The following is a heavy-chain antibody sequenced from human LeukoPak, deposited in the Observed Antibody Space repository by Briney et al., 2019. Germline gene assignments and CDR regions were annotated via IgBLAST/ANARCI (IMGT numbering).Heavy chain of an antibody. CDR2: IYTSGST. D-gene: IGHD3-10*01. CDR1: GGSISSYY. CDR3: ARSRGSLPFDY. V-gene: IGHV4-4*07. Sequence: SETLSLTCTVSGGSISSYYWSWIRQPAGKGLEWIGRIYTSGSTNYNPSLKSRVTISLDTSKNQFSLKLNSVTAADTAVYYCARSRGSLPFDYWGQGTLVTVSS. J-gene: IGHJ4*02.